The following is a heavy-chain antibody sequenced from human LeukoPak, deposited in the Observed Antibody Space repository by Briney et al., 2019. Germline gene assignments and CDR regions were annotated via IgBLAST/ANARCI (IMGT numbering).Heavy chain of an antibody. CDR3: ARDARYCSGGSCPYYYYYMDV. CDR2: INPNSGGT. V-gene: IGHV1-2*02. J-gene: IGHJ6*03. Sequence: GASVKVSCKASGYTFTGYYMHWVRQAPGQGLEWMGWINPNSGGTNYAQKFQGRVTMTRDTSISTAYMELSRLRSDDTTVYYCARDARYCSGGSCPYYYYYMDVWGKGTTVTISS. CDR1: GYTFTGYY. D-gene: IGHD2-15*01.